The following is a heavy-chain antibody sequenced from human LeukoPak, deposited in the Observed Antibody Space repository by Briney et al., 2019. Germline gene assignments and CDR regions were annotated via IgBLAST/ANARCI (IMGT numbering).Heavy chain of an antibody. D-gene: IGHD6-6*01. CDR1: GFTFSDYY. V-gene: IGHV3-11*01. CDR2: ISTGNIT. Sequence: GGSLRLSCAASGFTFSDYYMTWIRQAPGKGLEWVSYISTGNITYYADSVKGRFTISRDNAKNSLYLQMSSLRAEDTAVYYCARDRTTYSSSSFDYWGQGTLVTVSS. CDR3: ARDRTTYSSSSFDY. J-gene: IGHJ4*02.